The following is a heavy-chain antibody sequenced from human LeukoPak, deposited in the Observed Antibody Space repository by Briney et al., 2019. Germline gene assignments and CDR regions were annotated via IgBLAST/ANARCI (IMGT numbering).Heavy chain of an antibody. J-gene: IGHJ5*02. D-gene: IGHD2-2*01. Sequence: SETLSLTCTVSGYSISSGYYWGWIRQPPGKGLEWIGSIYHSGSTYYNPSLKSRVTISVDTSKNQFSLKLSSVTAADTAVYYCARYLVPAASFDPWGQGTLVTVSS. CDR1: GYSISSGYY. CDR2: IYHSGST. CDR3: ARYLVPAASFDP. V-gene: IGHV4-38-2*02.